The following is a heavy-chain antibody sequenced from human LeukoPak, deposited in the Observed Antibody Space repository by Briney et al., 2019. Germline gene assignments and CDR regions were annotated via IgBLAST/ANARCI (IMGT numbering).Heavy chain of an antibody. D-gene: IGHD3-22*01. CDR1: GYTLTELS. J-gene: IGHJ5*02. CDR3: ATAYYYDSSGYRNWFDP. Sequence: GASVKVSCKVSGYTLTELSMHWVRQAPGKGLEWMGGFDPEDGETIYAQKFQGRVTMTEDTSTDTAYMGLSSLRSEDTAVYYCATAYYYDSSGYRNWFDPWGQGTLVTVSS. CDR2: FDPEDGET. V-gene: IGHV1-24*01.